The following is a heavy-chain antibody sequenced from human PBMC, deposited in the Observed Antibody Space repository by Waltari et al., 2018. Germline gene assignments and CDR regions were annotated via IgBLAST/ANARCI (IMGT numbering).Heavy chain of an antibody. D-gene: IGHD3-22*01. Sequence: QVTLRESGPALVKPTQTLTLTCTFAGFSLSTRGMCVSWIRQHPGKALERLALSDWDDDKYYSTSLKTRLTISNDTTKNQVVLTMTNMDPVDTATYYCARVPHSSGYQDGYFDIWGQGTMVTVSS. CDR3: ARVPHSSGYQDGYFDI. CDR2: SDWDDDK. J-gene: IGHJ3*02. CDR1: GFSLSTRGMC. V-gene: IGHV2-70*01.